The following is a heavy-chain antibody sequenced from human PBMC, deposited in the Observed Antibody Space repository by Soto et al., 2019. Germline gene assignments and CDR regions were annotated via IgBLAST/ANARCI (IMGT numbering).Heavy chain of an antibody. D-gene: IGHD3-16*01. CDR2: INSDGSST. V-gene: IGHV3-74*01. CDR3: AREGPGWGGMDV. J-gene: IGHJ6*02. CDR1: GFTFSSYW. Sequence: LRLSCAASGFTFSSYWMHWVRQAPGKGLVWVSRINSDGSSTSYADSVKGRFTISRDNAKNTLYLQMNSLRAEDTAVYYCAREGPGWGGMDVWGQGTTVTVSS.